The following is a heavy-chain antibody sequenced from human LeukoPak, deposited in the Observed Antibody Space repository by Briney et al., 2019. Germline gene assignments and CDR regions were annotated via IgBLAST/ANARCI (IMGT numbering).Heavy chain of an antibody. V-gene: IGHV4-4*07. CDR1: GGSISSYY. Sequence: SETLSLTCTVSGGSISSYYWSWIRQPAGKGLEWIGRIYTSGSTNYNPSHKSRVTMSVDTSKNQFSLKPSSVTAADTAVYYCARVSYYYYYMDVWGKGTTVTVSS. J-gene: IGHJ6*03. CDR3: ARVSYYYYYMDV. CDR2: IYTSGST.